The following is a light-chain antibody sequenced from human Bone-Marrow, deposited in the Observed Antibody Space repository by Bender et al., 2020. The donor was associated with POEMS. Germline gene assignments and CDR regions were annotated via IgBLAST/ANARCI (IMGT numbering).Light chain of an antibody. CDR3: CSFAGSPYV. Sequence: QSALTQPRSVSGSPGQSVAISCTGSSRDVGGYNYVSWSQQHPGKAPKLMIYDVSQRPSGVPDRFSGSKSANTASLTISGLQADDEADYYCCSFAGSPYVFGTGTKVTVL. CDR2: DVS. V-gene: IGLV2-11*01. CDR1: SRDVGGYNY. J-gene: IGLJ1*01.